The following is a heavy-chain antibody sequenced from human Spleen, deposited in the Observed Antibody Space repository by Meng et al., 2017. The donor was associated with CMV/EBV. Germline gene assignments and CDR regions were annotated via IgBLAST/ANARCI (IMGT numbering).Heavy chain of an antibody. Sequence: SETLSLTCTVSGGSISSSSYYWGWIRQPPGKGLEWIGSIYYSGSTYYNPSLKSRVTISVDTSKNQFSLKLSSVTAADTAVYYCARHLPPAAIPYYYYGMDVWGQGTTVTVSS. CDR2: IYYSGST. J-gene: IGHJ6*02. V-gene: IGHV4-39*01. CDR3: ARHLPPAAIPYYYYGMDV. D-gene: IGHD2-2*01. CDR1: GGSISSSSYY.